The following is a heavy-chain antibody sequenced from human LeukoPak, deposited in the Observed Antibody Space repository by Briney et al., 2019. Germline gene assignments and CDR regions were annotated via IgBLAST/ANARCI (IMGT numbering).Heavy chain of an antibody. V-gene: IGHV1-18*01. Sequence: ASVKISCKASDYSIRSHGISWVRQAPGQGLEWMGWISASNENKNYAQKFQGRVSMTTDTSTGTAFMELRSLRSDDTAVYYCATRAITASRIDYWLQATLVTVSS. D-gene: IGHD6-13*01. J-gene: IGHJ4*02. CDR2: ISASNENK. CDR1: DYSIRSHG. CDR3: ATRAITASRIDY.